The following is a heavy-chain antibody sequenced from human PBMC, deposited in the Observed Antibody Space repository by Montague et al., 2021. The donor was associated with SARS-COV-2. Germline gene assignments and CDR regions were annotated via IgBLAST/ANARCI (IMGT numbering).Heavy chain of an antibody. Sequence: SLRLSCAASGFIFNAYEMNWVRQAPGKGLEWVSYIGRRGSTKYYADSVKGRFTISRDNAEKSLYLQMNSLRVEDTAVYYCARESPIVGATGAFDLWGQGTMAIVSS. CDR2: IGRRGSTK. D-gene: IGHD1-26*01. J-gene: IGHJ3*01. CDR1: GFIFNAYE. V-gene: IGHV3-48*03. CDR3: ARESPIVGATGAFDL.